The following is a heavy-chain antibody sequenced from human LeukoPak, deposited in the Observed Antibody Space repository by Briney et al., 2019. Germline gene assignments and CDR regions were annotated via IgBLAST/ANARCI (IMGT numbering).Heavy chain of an antibody. CDR1: GYTFTRYY. CDR3: ARGPSITMVRGGQWYYYMDV. V-gene: IGHV1-46*01. J-gene: IGHJ6*03. CDR2: ISPSVGST. Sequence: ASVKVSCKASGYTFTRYYMHWVRQPPGQGLEWMGIISPSVGSTNYAQRFQGRVTMTRDTSTSTVYMELSSLRSEDTAVYYCARGPSITMVRGGQWYYYMDVWGKGTTVTISS. D-gene: IGHD3-10*01.